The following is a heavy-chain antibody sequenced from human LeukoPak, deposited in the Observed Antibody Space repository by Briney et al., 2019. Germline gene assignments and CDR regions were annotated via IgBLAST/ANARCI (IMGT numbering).Heavy chain of an antibody. D-gene: IGHD5-18*01. V-gene: IGHV4-38-2*02. Sequence: SETLSLTCTVSGSSISGLYYWAWIRQPPGRGLEWIGNIFHSQTTYYNPSLQSRVTISVDTSKNQFSLKLSSVTAADTAVYYCARGRVFYSYGSYPTKWFDPWGQGTLVTVSS. CDR1: GSSISGLYY. CDR3: ARGRVFYSYGSYPTKWFDP. CDR2: IFHSQTT. J-gene: IGHJ5*02.